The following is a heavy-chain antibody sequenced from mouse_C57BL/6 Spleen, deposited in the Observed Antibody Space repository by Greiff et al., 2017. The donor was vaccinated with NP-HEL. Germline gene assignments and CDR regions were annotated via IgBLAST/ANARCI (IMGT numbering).Heavy chain of an antibody. V-gene: IGHV1-52*01. CDR3: ARGWDCYFDY. D-gene: IGHD4-1*01. J-gene: IGHJ2*01. CDR2: IDPSDSET. Sequence: QVQLQQPGAELVRPGSSVKLSCTASGYTFTSYWMHWVKQRPIQGLEWIGNIDPSDSETHYNQKFKDKATLTVDKSSSTAYMQLSSLTSEDSAVYYCARGWDCYFDYWGQGTTLTVSS. CDR1: GYTFTSYW.